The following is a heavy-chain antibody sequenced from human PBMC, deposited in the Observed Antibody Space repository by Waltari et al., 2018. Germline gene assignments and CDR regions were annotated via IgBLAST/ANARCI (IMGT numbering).Heavy chain of an antibody. V-gene: IGHV4-59*11. J-gene: IGHJ6*02. CDR3: ARENSSNHYYYGMDV. Sequence: QVQLQESGPGLVKPSETLSLTCTVSGGSISSHYWSWIRQPPGKGLECIGYIYYSGSTNYNPSLKSRVTISVDTSKNQFSLKLSSVTAADTAVYYCARENSSNHYYYGMDVWGQGTTVTVSS. D-gene: IGHD6-13*01. CDR2: IYYSGST. CDR1: GGSISSHY.